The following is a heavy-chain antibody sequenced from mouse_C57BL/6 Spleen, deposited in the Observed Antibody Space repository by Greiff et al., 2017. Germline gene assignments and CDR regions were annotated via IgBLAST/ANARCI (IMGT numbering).Heavy chain of an antibody. CDR3: AREGTGTGGYYFDY. CDR2: ISDGGSYT. CDR1: GFTFSSYA. D-gene: IGHD4-1*01. J-gene: IGHJ2*01. V-gene: IGHV5-4*01. Sequence: DVMLVESGGGLVKPGGSLKLSCAASGFTFSSYAMSWVRQTPEKRLEWVATISDGGSYTYYPDNVKGRFTISRDNAKNNLYLQMSHLKSEDTAMYYCAREGTGTGGYYFDYWGQGTTLTVSS.